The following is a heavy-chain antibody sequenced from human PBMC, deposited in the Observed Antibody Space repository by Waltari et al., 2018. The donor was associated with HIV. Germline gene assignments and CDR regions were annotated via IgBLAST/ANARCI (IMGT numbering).Heavy chain of an antibody. CDR1: GGEFNSYS. V-gene: IGHV1-69*08. CDR2: SIPMSNTA. J-gene: IGHJ4*02. CDR3: ASTRETMGVDFES. D-gene: IGHD3-10*01. Sequence: QLVQAGAEVRKPGSSVRVSCKASGGEFNSYSINWVRQVNGQGLEWLGRSIPMSNTAKNAQKFQGRVTITADKSTSTAYMELRSLKSDDTGVYYCASTRETMGVDFESWGQGSLVTVSS.